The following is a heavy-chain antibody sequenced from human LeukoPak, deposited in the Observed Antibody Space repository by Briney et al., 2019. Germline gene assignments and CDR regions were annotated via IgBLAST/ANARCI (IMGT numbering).Heavy chain of an antibody. CDR1: ALTVSSNY. J-gene: IGHJ4*02. CDR3: AMGAIVATIDY. CDR2: IYSGSST. D-gene: IGHD5-12*01. V-gene: IGHV3-66*01. Sequence: GGSLRLSCAASALTVSSNYMSWVRQAPGKGREWVSLIYSGSSTYYADSVKGRFTISRDKSKNTLYLQMSSLRVEDTAVYYCAMGAIVATIDYWGQGTLVTVSS.